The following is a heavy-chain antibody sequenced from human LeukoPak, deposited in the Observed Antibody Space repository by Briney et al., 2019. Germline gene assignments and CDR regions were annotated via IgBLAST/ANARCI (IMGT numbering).Heavy chain of an antibody. D-gene: IGHD2-21*02. Sequence: SETLSLTCTVSGGSISSSSYYWGWIRQPPGKGLEWIGSIYYSGSTYYNPSLKSRVTISVDTSKNQFSLKLSSVTAADTAVYYCARGKRVVVTATNWFDPWGQGTLVTVSS. CDR3: ARGKRVVVTATNWFDP. J-gene: IGHJ5*02. V-gene: IGHV4-39*07. CDR2: IYYSGST. CDR1: GGSISSSSYY.